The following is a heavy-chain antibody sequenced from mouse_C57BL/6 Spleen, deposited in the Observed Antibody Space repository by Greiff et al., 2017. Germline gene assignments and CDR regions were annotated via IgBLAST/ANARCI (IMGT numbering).Heavy chain of an antibody. CDR2: ISSGSSTI. D-gene: IGHD2-4*01. Sequence: EVMLVESGGGLVKPGGSLKLSCAASGFTFSDYGMHWVRQAPEKGLEWVAYISSGSSTIYYADTVKGRFTISRDNAKNTLFLQMTRLRSEDTAMYYCARHYYDCDGNWYFDVWGTGTTVTVSS. J-gene: IGHJ1*03. V-gene: IGHV5-17*01. CDR3: ARHYYDCDGNWYFDV. CDR1: GFTFSDYG.